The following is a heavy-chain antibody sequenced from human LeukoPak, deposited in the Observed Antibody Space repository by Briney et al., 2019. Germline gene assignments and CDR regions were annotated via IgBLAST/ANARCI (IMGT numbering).Heavy chain of an antibody. D-gene: IGHD3-3*01. J-gene: IGHJ4*02. CDR1: GYTFTSYE. Sequence: ASVKVSCKASGYTFTSYEINWVRQATGQGLEWMGWMNPDTGNTGYAQKFQGRVTITRNTSISTAYMELSSLRSEDTAVYYCARSYYDFWSGYYTNLYYFDYWGQGTLVTVSS. V-gene: IGHV1-8*01. CDR2: MNPDTGNT. CDR3: ARSYYDFWSGYYTNLYYFDY.